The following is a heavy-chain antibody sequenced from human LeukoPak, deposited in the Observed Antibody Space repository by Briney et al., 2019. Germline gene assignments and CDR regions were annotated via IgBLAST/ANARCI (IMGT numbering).Heavy chain of an antibody. CDR2: INSDGSST. CDR3: AREAMIGYYFDY. D-gene: IGHD3-22*01. J-gene: IGHJ4*02. CDR1: GFTFSSYW. Sequence: GGSLRLSCAASGFTFSSYWMHWVRQAPGKGLVWVSRINSDGSSTSYADSVKGRFTISRDNAKNTLYLQMSSLRAEDTAVYYCAREAMIGYYFDYWGQGTLVTVSS. V-gene: IGHV3-74*01.